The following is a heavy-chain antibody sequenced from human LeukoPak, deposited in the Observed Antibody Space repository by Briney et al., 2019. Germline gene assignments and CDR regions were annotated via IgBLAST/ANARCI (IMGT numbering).Heavy chain of an antibody. D-gene: IGHD6-19*01. Sequence: GGSLRLSCAASGFTFSSYSMNWVRQAPGKGLEWVSSISSSSSYIYYADSVKGRFTISRDNAKNSLYLQMNSLRAEDTAVYYCARKSSGWYRNGAFDIWGQGTMVTVSS. CDR2: ISSSSSYI. J-gene: IGHJ3*02. CDR3: ARKSSGWYRNGAFDI. V-gene: IGHV3-21*01. CDR1: GFTFSSYS.